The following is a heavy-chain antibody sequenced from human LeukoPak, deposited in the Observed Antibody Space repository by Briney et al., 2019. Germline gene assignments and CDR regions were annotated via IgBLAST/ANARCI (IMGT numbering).Heavy chain of an antibody. J-gene: IGHJ4*02. CDR1: GASLSSDY. Sequence: PSETLSLTCAVSGASLSSDYWSWIRQPAGKGLEWIGYIYSSGSTNYNPSLKSRVTISVDTSKNQFSLKLTSMTAADTAVYYCARCNYDFWSGLPYYFDYWGQGTLVTVSS. CDR3: ARCNYDFWSGLPYYFDY. D-gene: IGHD3-3*01. V-gene: IGHV4-59*01. CDR2: IYSSGST.